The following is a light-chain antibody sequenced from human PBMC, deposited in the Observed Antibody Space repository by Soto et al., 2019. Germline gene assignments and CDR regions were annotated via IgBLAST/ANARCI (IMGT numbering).Light chain of an antibody. CDR2: ETS. V-gene: IGKV3-11*01. CDR3: QQRTNWMYT. J-gene: IGKJ2*01. Sequence: EIVLTQSPATLSLSPGERATLSCRASQSVSSYLAWYQQKPGQAPRLLIYETSNRATGIPARFSGSGSGTDFTLTISGLEPEDFAVYYCQQRTNWMYTFGQGTKLEIK. CDR1: QSVSSY.